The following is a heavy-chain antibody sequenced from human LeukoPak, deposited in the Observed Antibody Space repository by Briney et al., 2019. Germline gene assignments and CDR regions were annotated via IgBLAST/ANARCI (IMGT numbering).Heavy chain of an antibody. J-gene: IGHJ3*02. CDR3: ARDWRLWNYVGGHDAFDI. Sequence: GGSLRLSCAASGFTFSSYWMSWVRQAPGKGLEWVANIKQDGSGKYYVDSVKGRFTISRDNAKNSLYLQMNSLRAEDTAVYYCARDWRLWNYVGGHDAFDIWGQGTMVTVSS. V-gene: IGHV3-7*01. CDR2: IKQDGSGK. D-gene: IGHD1-7*01. CDR1: GFTFSSYW.